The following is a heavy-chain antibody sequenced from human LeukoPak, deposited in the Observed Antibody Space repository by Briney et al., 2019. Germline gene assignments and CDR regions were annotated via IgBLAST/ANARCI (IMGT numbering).Heavy chain of an antibody. J-gene: IGHJ4*02. V-gene: IGHV3-74*01. Sequence: RTGGPLKLSCAASGFTFSSYWMHWVRKAPGKGLVWVSRINSDGSSTSYADSVKGRFTISRDDSKNMLYLQLNSLRAEDTAVYYCAKGFDPDRYWGQGTLVTVSS. CDR2: INSDGSST. CDR1: GFTFSSYW. CDR3: AKGFDPDRY. D-gene: IGHD3-9*01.